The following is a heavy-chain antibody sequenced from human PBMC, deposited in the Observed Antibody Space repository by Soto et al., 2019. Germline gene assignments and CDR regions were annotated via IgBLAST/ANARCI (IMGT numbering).Heavy chain of an antibody. CDR1: GGSFSGYY. CDR3: ARSLHFWSGYYTSEQYYFDY. Sequence: SETLSLTCAVYGGSFSGYYWSWIRQPPGKGLEWIGEINHSGSTNYNPSLKSRVTISVDTSKNQFYLKLSSVTAADTAVYYCARSLHFWSGYYTSEQYYFDYWGQGTLVTVSS. CDR2: INHSGST. D-gene: IGHD3-3*02. J-gene: IGHJ4*02. V-gene: IGHV4-34*01.